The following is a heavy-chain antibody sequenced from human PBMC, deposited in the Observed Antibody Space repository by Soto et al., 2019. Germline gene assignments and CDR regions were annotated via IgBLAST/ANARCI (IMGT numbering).Heavy chain of an antibody. V-gene: IGHV2-26*01. CDR1: GFSLSNARMG. CDR3: ARIGGYSGYDYIYYGMDV. Sequence: SGPTLVNPTETLTLTCTVSGFSLSNARMGVSWNRQPPGKALEWLAHIFSNDEKSYSTFLKSRLTISKDTSKSQLVFTMTNMDPVDTATFYFARIGGYSGYDYIYYGMDVWGQGTTVTVSS. CDR2: IFSNDEK. D-gene: IGHD5-12*01. J-gene: IGHJ6*02.